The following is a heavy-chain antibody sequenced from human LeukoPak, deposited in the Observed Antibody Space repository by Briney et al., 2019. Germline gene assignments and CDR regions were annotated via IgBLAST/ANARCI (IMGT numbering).Heavy chain of an antibody. D-gene: IGHD3-22*01. CDR3: ARHSYYYDSSGPRHAFDI. J-gene: IGHJ3*02. Sequence: SETLSLTCAVYGGSFSGYYWSWIRQPPGKGLEWIGEINHSGSTNYNPSLKSRVTISVDTSKNQFSLKLSSVTAADTAVYYCARHSYYYDSSGPRHAFDIWGQGTMVTVSS. CDR2: INHSGST. CDR1: GGSFSGYY. V-gene: IGHV4-34*01.